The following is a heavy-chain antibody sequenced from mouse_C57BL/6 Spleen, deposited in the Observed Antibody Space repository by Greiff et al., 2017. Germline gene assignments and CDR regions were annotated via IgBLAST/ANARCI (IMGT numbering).Heavy chain of an antibody. CDR2: IRNKANNHAT. CDR3: TSELTGTLWYFDV. D-gene: IGHD4-1*01. Sequence: EVHLVESGGGLVQPGGSMKLSCAASGFTFSDAWMDWVRQSPEKGLEWVAEIRNKANNHATYYAESVKGRFTISRDDSKSSVYLQMNSLRAEDTGIYYCTSELTGTLWYFDVWGTGTTVTVSS. V-gene: IGHV6-6*01. J-gene: IGHJ1*03. CDR1: GFTFSDAW.